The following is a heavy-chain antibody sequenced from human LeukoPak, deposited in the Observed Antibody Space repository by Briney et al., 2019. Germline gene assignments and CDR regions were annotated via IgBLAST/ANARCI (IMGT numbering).Heavy chain of an antibody. D-gene: IGHD3-16*01. CDR1: GGSISSGSYY. V-gene: IGHV4-61*02. J-gene: IGHJ4*02. Sequence: TSETLSLTCTVSGGSISSGSYYWSWIRQPAGKGLEWIGRIYTSGSTNYNPSLKSRVTISVDTSKNQFSLKLSSVTAADTAVYYCASPGGGPTDYWGQGTLVTVSS. CDR3: ASPGGGPTDY. CDR2: IYTSGST.